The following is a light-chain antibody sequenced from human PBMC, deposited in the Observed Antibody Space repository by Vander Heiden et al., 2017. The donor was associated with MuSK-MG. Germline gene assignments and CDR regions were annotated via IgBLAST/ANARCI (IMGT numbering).Light chain of an antibody. CDR2: DAS. V-gene: IGKV1-33*01. J-gene: IGKJ5*01. CDR3: QQEDNLPIT. CDR1: QDISNY. Sequence: DIQMTQSPSSLSASVGDRVTITCQASQDISNYLNWYQQKPGKAPKLLIYDASNLEKGVPSRCSGSGSGTDFTFTISSLQPEDIATYYCQQEDNLPITFGQGTQLEIK.